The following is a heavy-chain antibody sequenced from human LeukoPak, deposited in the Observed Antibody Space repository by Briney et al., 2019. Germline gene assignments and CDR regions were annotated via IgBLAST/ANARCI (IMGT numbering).Heavy chain of an antibody. CDR2: IKHDGTER. Sequence: QPGGCLRLACAASGFTFSNYWMSWVRQAPGKGLEWVANIKHDGTERYYVDSVKGRFTISRDNAKNSLYLQMNSLRAEDTAVYYCARALVGSSWYEKITRLNWFAPWGQGTLVTVSS. V-gene: IGHV3-7*01. CDR3: ARALVGSSWYEKITRLNWFAP. D-gene: IGHD6-13*01. CDR1: GFTFSNYW. J-gene: IGHJ5*02.